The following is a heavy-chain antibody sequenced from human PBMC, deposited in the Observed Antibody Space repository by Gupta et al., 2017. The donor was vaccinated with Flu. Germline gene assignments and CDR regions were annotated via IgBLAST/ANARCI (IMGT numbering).Heavy chain of an antibody. J-gene: IGHJ6*02. CDR2: INPNSGGT. V-gene: IGHV1-2*02. CDR1: RSSLTACY. CDR3: ARDLVPKGYYYGMDV. Sequence: VRLVQSGAEVKKAGAPVKVSCNASRSSLTACYMYWVRQAPGQGLEWMGWINPNSGGTNYAQKFQGRVTMTRDTSISTAYMELSRLRSDDTAVYYCARDLVPKGYYYGMDVWGQGTTVTVSS.